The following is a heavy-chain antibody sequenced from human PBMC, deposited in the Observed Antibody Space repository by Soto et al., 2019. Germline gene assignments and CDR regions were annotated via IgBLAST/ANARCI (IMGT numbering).Heavy chain of an antibody. CDR3: AKDIVSGYCSSTSCSNIYCSGGSCYFLFDY. V-gene: IGHV3-9*01. Sequence: GGSLRLSCAASGFTFDDYAMHWVRQAPGKGLEWVSGISWNSGSIGYADSVKGRFTISRDNAKNSLYLQMNSLRAEDTALYYCAKDIVSGYCSSTSCSNIYCSGGSCYFLFDYWGQGTLVTVSS. CDR2: ISWNSGSI. CDR1: GFTFDDYA. J-gene: IGHJ4*02. D-gene: IGHD2-15*01.